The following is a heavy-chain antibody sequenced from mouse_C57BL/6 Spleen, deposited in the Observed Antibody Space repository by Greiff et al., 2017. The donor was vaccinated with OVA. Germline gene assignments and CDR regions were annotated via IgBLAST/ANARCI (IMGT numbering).Heavy chain of an antibody. Sequence: QVQLQQPGAELVMPGASVKLSCKASGYTFTSYWMHWVKQRPGQGLEWIGEIDPSDSYTNYNQKFKGKSTLTVDKSSSTAYMQLSSLTSEDSAVYYCARVRDSAGLFAYWGQGTLGTVSA. J-gene: IGHJ3*01. CDR1: GYTFTSYW. V-gene: IGHV1-69*01. CDR2: IDPSDSYT. D-gene: IGHD3-2*02. CDR3: ARVRDSAGLFAY.